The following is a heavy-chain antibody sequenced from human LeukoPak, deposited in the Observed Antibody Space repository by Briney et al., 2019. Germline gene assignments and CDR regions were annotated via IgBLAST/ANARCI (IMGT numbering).Heavy chain of an antibody. CDR2: IRYDGNNK. CDR1: GFTFTTCA. D-gene: IGHD4-23*01. CDR3: AKGDDYGANTRLPKFNWLAA. J-gene: IGHJ5*01. Sequence: GGSLRLSCTASGFTFTTCAMHWVRQAPGKGLEWVAYIRYDGNNKNYADSVKGRFTISRDNSKDMLYLQMNSLRPEDTAVYYCAKGDDYGANTRLPKFNWLAAWSRGSLVTVSS. V-gene: IGHV3-30*02.